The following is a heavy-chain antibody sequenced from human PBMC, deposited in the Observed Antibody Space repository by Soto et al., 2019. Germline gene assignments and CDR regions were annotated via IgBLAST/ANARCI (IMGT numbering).Heavy chain of an antibody. CDR1: GYSFNSDW. D-gene: IGHD1-20*01. CDR3: AKAKNDYNWDNRPPFDY. Sequence: GESLKISCKGSGYSFNSDWITWVRQVPGKGLEWMGRIDPSDSYTNYSPSFQGHVTMSTDKSINTAYLQMDSLRADDTAIYYCAKAKNDYNWDNRPPFDYWGQGTLVTVSS. V-gene: IGHV5-10-1*01. CDR2: IDPSDSYT. J-gene: IGHJ4*02.